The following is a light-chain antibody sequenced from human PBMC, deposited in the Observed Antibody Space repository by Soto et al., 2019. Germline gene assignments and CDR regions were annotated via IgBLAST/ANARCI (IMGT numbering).Light chain of an antibody. CDR1: HDISNY. J-gene: IGKJ4*01. Sequence: DIQMTQSPSSLSASVGDRVTITCQASHDISNYLNWYHQKPGKAPKLLIYDASDLETGVPSRFSGSGSGTDFIFTISSLQPEDIGTYHCQHYDNPPLTFGGGTRVEIK. CDR2: DAS. V-gene: IGKV1-33*01. CDR3: QHYDNPPLT.